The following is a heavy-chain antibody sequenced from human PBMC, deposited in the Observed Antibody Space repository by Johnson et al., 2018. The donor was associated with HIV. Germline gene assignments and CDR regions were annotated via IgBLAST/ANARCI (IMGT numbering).Heavy chain of an antibody. D-gene: IGHD5-24*01. J-gene: IGHJ3*02. Sequence: EVQLVESGGGVVQPGRSLRLSCAASGFTFSSYWMSWVRQAPGKGLEWVANIKQDGSEKYYVDSVKGRFTISRDNSKNTLYLQMNSLRAEDTAVYYCAKDQGIEMAGYDGFDIWGQGTMVTVSS. CDR2: IKQDGSEK. V-gene: IGHV3-7*05. CDR1: GFTFSSYW. CDR3: AKDQGIEMAGYDGFDI.